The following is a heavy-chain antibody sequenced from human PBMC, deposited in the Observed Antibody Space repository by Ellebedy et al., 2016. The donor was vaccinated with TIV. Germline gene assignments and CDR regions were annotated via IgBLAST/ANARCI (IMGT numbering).Heavy chain of an antibody. J-gene: IGHJ1*01. V-gene: IGHV3-48*04. D-gene: IGHD1-26*01. CDR3: AREGSGSYGAEYFQH. Sequence: PGGFLRLSCAASGFTFSSYSMNWVRQAPGKGLECISYISSSTTTIYYADSVKGRFTISRDNGKTSLYLQMNSLRVEDTAVYYCAREGSGSYGAEYFQHWGQGTLVTVSS. CDR1: GFTFSSYS. CDR2: ISSSTTTI.